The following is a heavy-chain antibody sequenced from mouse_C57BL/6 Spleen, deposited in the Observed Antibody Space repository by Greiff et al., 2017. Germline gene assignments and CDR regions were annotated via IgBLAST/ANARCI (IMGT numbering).Heavy chain of an antibody. Sequence: VQLQQPGAELVKPGASVKVSCKASGYTFTSYWMHWVKQRPGQGLEWIGRIHPSDSDTNYNQKFKGKATLTVDKSSSTAYMQLSSLTSEDSAVYYCAIDLNYGSTEDLYWYFDVWGTGTTVTVSS. D-gene: IGHD1-1*01. J-gene: IGHJ1*03. V-gene: IGHV1-74*01. CDR1: GYTFTSYW. CDR3: AIDLNYGSTEDLYWYFDV. CDR2: IHPSDSDT.